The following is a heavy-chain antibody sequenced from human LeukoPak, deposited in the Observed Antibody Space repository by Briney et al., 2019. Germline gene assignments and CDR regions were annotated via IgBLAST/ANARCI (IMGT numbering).Heavy chain of an antibody. Sequence: PGGSLRLSCAASGFTFSSYGMHWVRQAPGKGLEWVAVISYDGSNKYYADSVKGRFTISRDNSKNTLYLQMNSLRAEDTAVYYCAKDSLVVVAATGLRGDYETWGQGTLVTVSS. CDR3: AKDSLVVVAATGLRGDYET. D-gene: IGHD2-15*01. J-gene: IGHJ5*02. CDR2: ISYDGSNK. V-gene: IGHV3-30*18. CDR1: GFTFSSYG.